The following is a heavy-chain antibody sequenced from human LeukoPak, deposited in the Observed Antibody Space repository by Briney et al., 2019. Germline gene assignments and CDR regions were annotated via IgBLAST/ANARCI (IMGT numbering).Heavy chain of an antibody. CDR3: ARFDIVVVVAATGALDY. CDR2: ISYDGSNK. Sequence: GGSLRLSCAASGFTFSSYAMHWVRQAPGKGLEWVAVISYDGSNKYYADSVKGRFTISRDNSKNTLYPQMNSLRAEDTAVYYCARFDIVVVVAATGALDYWGQGTLVTVSS. CDR1: GFTFSSYA. D-gene: IGHD2-15*01. V-gene: IGHV3-30-3*01. J-gene: IGHJ4*02.